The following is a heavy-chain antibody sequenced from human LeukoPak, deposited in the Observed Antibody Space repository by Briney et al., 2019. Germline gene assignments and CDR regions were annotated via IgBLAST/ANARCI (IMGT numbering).Heavy chain of an antibody. J-gene: IGHJ4*02. V-gene: IGHV3-9*01. CDR1: GFTFDDYA. CDR2: ISWNSGSI. Sequence: PGGSLRLSCAASGFTFDDYAMHWVRQAPGKGLEWVSGISWNSGSIGYADSVKGRFTISRDNAKNSLYLQVNSLRAEDTAVYYCASRDYYDSSDSNLDYWGQGTLVTVSS. D-gene: IGHD3-22*01. CDR3: ASRDYYDSSDSNLDY.